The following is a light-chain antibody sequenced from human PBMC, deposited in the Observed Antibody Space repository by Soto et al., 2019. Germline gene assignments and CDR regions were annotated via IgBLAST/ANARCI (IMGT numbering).Light chain of an antibody. J-gene: IGLJ2*01. V-gene: IGLV2-14*03. CDR2: DVS. CDR3: SSYTSISTVV. Sequence: QSALTQPASVSGSRGQSITVSCTGTSDDVGTYNYVSWYQQHPGKAPKLIIYDVSYRPSGVSNRFSGSKSGNTASLTISGLQAEDEADYYCSSYTSISTVVFGGGTQLTVL. CDR1: SDDVGTYNY.